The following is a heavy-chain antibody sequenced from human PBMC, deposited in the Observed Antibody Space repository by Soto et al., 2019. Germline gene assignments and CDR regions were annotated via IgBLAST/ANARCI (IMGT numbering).Heavy chain of an antibody. V-gene: IGHV5-51*01. J-gene: IGHJ3*02. CDR2: IYPGDSDT. Sequence: PGESLKISCKGSGYSFTSYWIGWVRQMPGKGLEWMGIIYPGDSDTRYSPSFQGQVTISADKSISTAYLQWSSLKAPDTAMYYCARTSRGRDGSPDAFDIWGQGTMVTVSS. CDR1: GYSFTSYW. D-gene: IGHD2-15*01. CDR3: ARTSRGRDGSPDAFDI.